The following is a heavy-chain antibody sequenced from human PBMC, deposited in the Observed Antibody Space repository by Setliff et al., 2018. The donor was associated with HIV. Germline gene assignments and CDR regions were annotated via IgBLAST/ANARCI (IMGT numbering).Heavy chain of an antibody. V-gene: IGHV4-4*09. J-gene: IGHJ5*02. D-gene: IGHD3-16*01. Sequence: SETLSLTCTVSGGSISSYYWSWIRQPAGKGLEWIGGGGIGHIYTSGIVNYNPSLKSRVTISGDTSKNQFSLNLSSVTAADTAVYYCARGGLGKGFDPWGQGTLVTVSS. CDR2: GGIGHIYTSGIV. CDR3: ARGGLGKGFDP. CDR1: GGSISSYY.